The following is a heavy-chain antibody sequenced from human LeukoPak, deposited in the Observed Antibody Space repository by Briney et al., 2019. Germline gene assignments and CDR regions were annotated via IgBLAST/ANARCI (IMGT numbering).Heavy chain of an antibody. CDR3: AKGRVVVVPDAFDI. D-gene: IGHD3-22*01. CDR1: TYSISSGYY. J-gene: IGHJ3*02. CDR2: IYHSGSS. Sequence: PSETLSLTCTVSTYSISSGYYWGWIRRPPGKGLEWIGSIYHSGSSYYNPSLKSRVTISVDTSKNQFSLKLSSVTAADTAVYYCAKGRVVVVPDAFDIWGQGTMVTVSS. V-gene: IGHV4-38-2*02.